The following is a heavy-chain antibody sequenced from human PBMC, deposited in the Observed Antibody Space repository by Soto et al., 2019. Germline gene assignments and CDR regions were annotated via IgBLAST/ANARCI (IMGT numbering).Heavy chain of an antibody. D-gene: IGHD3-22*01. CDR3: ARGDYYYDSSGYYPNWFDP. Sequence: ASVKVSCKASGGTFSSYAISWVRQAPGQGLEWMGGIIPIFGTANYAQKFQGRVTITADESTSTAYMELSSLRSEDTAVYYCARGDYYYDSSGYYPNWFDPWGQGTLVTVSS. V-gene: IGHV1-69*13. CDR2: IIPIFGTA. CDR1: GGTFSSYA. J-gene: IGHJ5*02.